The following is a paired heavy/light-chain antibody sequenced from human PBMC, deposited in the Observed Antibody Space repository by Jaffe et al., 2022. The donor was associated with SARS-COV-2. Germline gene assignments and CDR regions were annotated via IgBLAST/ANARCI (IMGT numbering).Light chain of an antibody. CDR3: MQALQTQIT. CDR1: QSLLHSNGYNY. Sequence: DIVMTQSPLSLPVTPGEPASISCRSSQSLLHSNGYNYLDWYLQKPGQSPQLLIYLGSNRASGVPDRFSGSGSGTDFTLKISRVEAEDVGVYYCMQALQTQITFGQGTRLEIK. CDR2: LGS. V-gene: IGKV2-28*01. J-gene: IGKJ5*01.
Heavy chain of an antibody. Sequence: QVQLVQSGAEVKKPGASVKVSCKASGYTFTSYDINWVRQATGQGLEWMGWMNPNSGNTGYAQKFQGRVTMTRNTSISTAYMELSSLRSEDTAVYYCARAPLAHDPIRVEYYYYGMDVWGQGTTVTVSS. V-gene: IGHV1-8*01. CDR1: GYTFTSYD. J-gene: IGHJ6*02. CDR2: MNPNSGNT. D-gene: IGHD2-15*01. CDR3: ARAPLAHDPIRVEYYYYGMDV.